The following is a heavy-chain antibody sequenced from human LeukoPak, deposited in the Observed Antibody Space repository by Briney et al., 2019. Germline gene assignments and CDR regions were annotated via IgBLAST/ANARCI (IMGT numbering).Heavy chain of an antibody. V-gene: IGHV4-39*07. CDR1: GGSIGSSTYY. Sequence: SETLSLTCTVSGGSIGSSTYYWVWIRQPPGKGLEWIGSIYYNGDTYYSPSLQSRVSISVATPKNQFSLKLSSVTAADTAVYYCARVRLSYYYMDVWGKGTTVTVSS. D-gene: IGHD1-1*01. J-gene: IGHJ6*03. CDR2: IYYNGDT. CDR3: ARVRLSYYYMDV.